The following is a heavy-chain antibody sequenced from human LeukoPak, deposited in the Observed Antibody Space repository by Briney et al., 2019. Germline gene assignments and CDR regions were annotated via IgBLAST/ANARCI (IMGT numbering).Heavy chain of an antibody. V-gene: IGHV4-38-2*02. D-gene: IGHD3-22*01. CDR3: ASTSITMIVVVPTYFDY. CDR2: IYHSGST. Sequence: PSETLSLTCTVSGYSTSSGYYWGWIRQPPGKGLEWIGSIYHSGSTYYNPSLKSRVTISVDTSKNQFSLKLSSVTAADTAVYYCASTSITMIVVVPTYFDYWGQGTLVTVSS. CDR1: GYSTSSGYY. J-gene: IGHJ4*02.